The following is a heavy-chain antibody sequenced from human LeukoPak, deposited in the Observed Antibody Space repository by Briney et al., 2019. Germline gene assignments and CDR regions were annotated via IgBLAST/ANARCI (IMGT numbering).Heavy chain of an antibody. CDR3: AKSMARPTQFYDFWSAYYKNYYFDY. CDR2: ISGGDGST. V-gene: IGHV3-23*01. CDR1: GFTFSTYA. D-gene: IGHD3-3*01. Sequence: GGSLRLSCTASGFTFSTYAMTWVRQAPGKGLEWVSAISGGDGSTYYADSVRGRFTISRDNSKSTLYLQMNSLRAEDTAVYYCAKSMARPTQFYDFWSAYYKNYYFDYWGQGTLVTVSS. J-gene: IGHJ4*02.